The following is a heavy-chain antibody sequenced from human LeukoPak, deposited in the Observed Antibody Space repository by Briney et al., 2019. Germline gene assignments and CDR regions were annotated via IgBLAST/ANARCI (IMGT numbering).Heavy chain of an antibody. Sequence: PGGSLRLSCAASGFAFSSYAMSWVRQAPGKGLEWVSAISGSGGSTYYADSVKGRFTISRDNSKNTLYLQMNSLRAEDTAVYYCAKVGDYARHYYFDYWGQGTLVTVSS. J-gene: IGHJ4*02. CDR3: AKVGDYARHYYFDY. CDR1: GFAFSSYA. V-gene: IGHV3-23*01. CDR2: ISGSGGST. D-gene: IGHD4-17*01.